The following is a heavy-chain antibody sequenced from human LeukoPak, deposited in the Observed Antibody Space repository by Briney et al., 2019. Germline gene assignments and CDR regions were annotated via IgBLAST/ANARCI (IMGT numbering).Heavy chain of an antibody. V-gene: IGHV1-2*02. CDR2: LNPNSGGT. D-gene: IGHD2-2*01. J-gene: IGHJ5*02. Sequence: GASVKVSCKASGYTFTDYYIHWVRQAPGQGLEWMGWLNPNSGGTNYAQKFQGRVTMTRDTSISTAYMELSRLRSDDTAVYYCARGEGLPAAMNWGALDNWIDPWGQGTLVTVSS. CDR1: GYTFTDYY. CDR3: ARGEGLPAAMNWGALDNWIDP.